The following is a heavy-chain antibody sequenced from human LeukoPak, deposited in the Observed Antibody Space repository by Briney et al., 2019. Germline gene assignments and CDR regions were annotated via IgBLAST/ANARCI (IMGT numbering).Heavy chain of an antibody. CDR3: ARSLVSGYRYYYYYMDV. CDR1: GDSVSSNSAA. D-gene: IGHD5-12*01. J-gene: IGHJ6*03. CDR2: TYYRSKWYN. V-gene: IGHV6-1*01. Sequence: SQTLSLTCAISGDSVSSNSAAWNWIRQSPSRGLEWLGRTYYRSKWYNDYAVSVKSRITINPDTSKNQFSLQLNSVTPEDTAVYYCARSLVSGYRYYYYYMDVWGKGTTVTVSS.